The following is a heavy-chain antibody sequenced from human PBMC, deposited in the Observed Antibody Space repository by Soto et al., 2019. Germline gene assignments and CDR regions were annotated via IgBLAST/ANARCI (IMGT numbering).Heavy chain of an antibody. V-gene: IGHV3-30*18. Sequence: QVQLVESGGGVVQPGRSLRLSCAASGFTFSSYGMHWVRQAPGKGLEWVAVISYDGSNKYYADSVKGRFTISRDNSKNTLYLQMNSLRAEDTAVYYCAKPVAFYDSSGYYFSHAFDIWGQGTMVTVSS. CDR3: AKPVAFYDSSGYYFSHAFDI. D-gene: IGHD3-22*01. J-gene: IGHJ3*02. CDR2: ISYDGSNK. CDR1: GFTFSSYG.